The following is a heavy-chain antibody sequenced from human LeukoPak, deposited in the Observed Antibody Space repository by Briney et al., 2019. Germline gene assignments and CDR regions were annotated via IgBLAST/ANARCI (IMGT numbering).Heavy chain of an antibody. CDR1: GFTFSDYY. V-gene: IGHV3-11*04. J-gene: IGHJ4*02. CDR3: AREGVGAATVAGPIDF. Sequence: GGSLRLSCAASGFTFSDYYMSWIRQAPGKGLEWVSYISSSGSTIFYADSVKGRFTIARDNAKNSLFLQMNTLRAEDTAVYYCAREGVGAATVAGPIDFWGQGTLVTVSS. CDR2: ISSSGSTI. D-gene: IGHD6-19*01.